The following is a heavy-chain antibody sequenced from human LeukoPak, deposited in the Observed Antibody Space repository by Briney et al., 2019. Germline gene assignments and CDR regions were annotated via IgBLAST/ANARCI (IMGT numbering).Heavy chain of an antibody. CDR2: IYSGGST. J-gene: IGHJ4*02. V-gene: IGHV3-53*01. Sequence: PGGSLRLSCAASGFTVSSNYMSWVRQAPGKGLEWVSVIYSGGSTYYADSVKGRFTISRDNSKNTLYLQMNSLRAEDTAVYYCARDRSVVAASFDYWGQGTLVTVSS. CDR1: GFTVSSNY. CDR3: ARDRSVVAASFDY. D-gene: IGHD2-15*01.